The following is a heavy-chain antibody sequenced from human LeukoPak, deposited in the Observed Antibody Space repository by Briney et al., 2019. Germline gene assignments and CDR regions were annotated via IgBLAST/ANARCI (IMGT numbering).Heavy chain of an antibody. CDR3: ATRGGYCSSTSCYDWFDP. CDR2: INHSGST. CDR1: GGSFSGYY. Sequence: SETPSLTCAVYGGSFSGYYWSWIRQPPGKGLEWIGEINHSGSTNYNPSLKSRVTISVDTSKNQFSLKLSSVIAADTAVYYCATRGGYCSSTSCYDWFDPWGQGTLVTVSS. J-gene: IGHJ5*02. D-gene: IGHD2-2*01. V-gene: IGHV4-34*01.